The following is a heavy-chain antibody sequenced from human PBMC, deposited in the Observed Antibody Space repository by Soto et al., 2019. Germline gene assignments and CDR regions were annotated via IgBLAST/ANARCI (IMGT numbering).Heavy chain of an antibody. J-gene: IGHJ6*02. CDR1: GFTFSDSY. CDR3: ARVSWREKYGMDV. CDR2: ITFSGNTV. V-gene: IGHV3-11*01. Sequence: NPGGSLRLSCAASGFTFSDSYMSWIRQAPGKGLEWISYITFSGNTVYYADSLKGRFTISRDNAKNSLYLQMNRLRAEDTAVYYCARVSWREKYGMDVWGQGTTGTVSS.